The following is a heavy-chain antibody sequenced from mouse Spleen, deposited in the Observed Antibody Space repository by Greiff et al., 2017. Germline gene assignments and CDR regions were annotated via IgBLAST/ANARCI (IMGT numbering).Heavy chain of an antibody. D-gene: IGHD2-14*01. CDR3: ARCYYRYGFDY. Sequence: EVQLQQSGPELVKPGASVKISCKASGYTFTDYYMNWVKQSHGKSLEWIGDINPNNGGTSYNQKFKGKATLTVDKSSSTAYMELRSLTSEDSAVYYCARCYYRYGFDYWGQGTTLTVSS. CDR1: GYTFTDYY. V-gene: IGHV1-26*01. CDR2: INPNNGGT. J-gene: IGHJ2*01.